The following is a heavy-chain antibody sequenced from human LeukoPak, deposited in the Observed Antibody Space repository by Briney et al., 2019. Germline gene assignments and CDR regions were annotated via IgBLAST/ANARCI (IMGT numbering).Heavy chain of an antibody. V-gene: IGHV4-59*12. Sequence: SETLSLTCTVSGGSISSYYWSWIRQPPGKGLEWIGCIYYSGSTNYNPSLKSRVTISVDTSKNQFSLKLSSVTAADTAVYYCAIDIVATILAYWGQGTLVTVSS. CDR3: AIDIVATILAY. CDR1: GGSISSYY. D-gene: IGHD5-12*01. CDR2: IYYSGST. J-gene: IGHJ4*02.